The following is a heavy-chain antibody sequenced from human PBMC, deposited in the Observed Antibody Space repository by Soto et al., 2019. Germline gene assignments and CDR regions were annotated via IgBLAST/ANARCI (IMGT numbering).Heavy chain of an antibody. J-gene: IGHJ4*02. CDR1: GFTFSSYA. V-gene: IGHV3-23*01. Sequence: GGSLRLSCAASGFTFSSYAMSWVRQAPGKGLEWVSTIGSSISNTYYAGSVKGRFTISRDNSKNTLYLQTNSLRAEDTAVYYCANRGRYYFDYWGQGTLVTVSS. CDR2: IGSSISNT. CDR3: ANRGRYYFDY. D-gene: IGHD1-26*01.